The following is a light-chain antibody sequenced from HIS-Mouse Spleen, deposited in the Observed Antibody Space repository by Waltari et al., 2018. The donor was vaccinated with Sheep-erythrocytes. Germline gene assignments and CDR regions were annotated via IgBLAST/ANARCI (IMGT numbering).Light chain of an antibody. CDR3: MQGTHWT. J-gene: IGKJ1*01. Sequence: DVVMTQSPLSLPVTLGQPASISCRSSQSLVYSDGHTYLNWFQQRPGQSPRRLIYKVSNRDSGVPDRFSGSGSGTDFTLKISRVEAEDVGVYYCMQGTHWTFGQGTKVEIK. CDR1: QSLVYSDGHTY. CDR2: KVS. V-gene: IGKV2-30*01.